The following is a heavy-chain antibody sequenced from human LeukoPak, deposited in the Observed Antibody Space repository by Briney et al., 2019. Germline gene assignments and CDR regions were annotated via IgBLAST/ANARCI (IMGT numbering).Heavy chain of an antibody. D-gene: IGHD4-17*01. CDR1: GYTFTSYG. J-gene: IGHJ4*02. Sequence: ASVKVSCKASGYTFTSYGISWVRQAPGQGLEWMGWISAYNGNTNYAQKLQGRVTMTTDTSTSTAYMELRSLRSDDTAVYYCARVRTIEDYGDSFDYWGQGTLVTVSS. CDR3: ARVRTIEDYGDSFDY. CDR2: ISAYNGNT. V-gene: IGHV1-18*01.